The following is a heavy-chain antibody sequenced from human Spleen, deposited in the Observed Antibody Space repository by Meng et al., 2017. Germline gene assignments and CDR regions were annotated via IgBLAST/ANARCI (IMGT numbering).Heavy chain of an antibody. CDR3: ARDEDISAAGKLFGDY. D-gene: IGHD6-25*01. Sequence: QVQLVQVGAEVKKAGASVKVSCKASGYTFTGYYMHWVRQAPGQGLEWMGRINPKSGDTHYAQKFQARVTMTGDTSISTAYMELSGLRSDDTAMYYCARDEDISAAGKLFGDYWGQGTLVTVSS. CDR1: GYTFTGYY. CDR2: INPKSGDT. V-gene: IGHV1-2*06. J-gene: IGHJ4*02.